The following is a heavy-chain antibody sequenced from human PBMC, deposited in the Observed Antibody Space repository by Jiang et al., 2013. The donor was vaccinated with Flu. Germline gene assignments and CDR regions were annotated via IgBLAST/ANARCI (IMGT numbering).Heavy chain of an antibody. Sequence: SGAEVKKPGSSVKVSCKASGGTFSSYAISWVRQAPGQGLEWMGGIIPIFGTANYAQKFQGRVTITADESTSTAYMELSSLRSEDTAVYYCASRNSSGWYLGDYYYGMDVWGQGTTVTVSS. CDR1: GGTFSSYA. CDR2: IIPIFGTA. J-gene: IGHJ6*02. V-gene: IGHV1-69*01. CDR3: ASRNSSGWYLGDYYYGMDV. D-gene: IGHD6-19*01.